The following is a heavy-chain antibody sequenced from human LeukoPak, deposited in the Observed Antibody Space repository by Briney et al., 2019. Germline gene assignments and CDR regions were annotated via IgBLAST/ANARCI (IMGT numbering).Heavy chain of an antibody. D-gene: IGHD2-2*02. V-gene: IGHV3-74*01. CDR2: INTDGTNT. Sequence: GGSLRLSCAASGFTVSSNYTTWVRQAPGKGLVWVSRINTDGTNTGSTDSVKGRFTISRDNAKHTLYLQMNSLRAEDTAVYYCARDPDCDSTSCYIGPYNWFDPWGQGTLVTVSS. CDR1: GFTVSSNY. J-gene: IGHJ5*02. CDR3: ARDPDCDSTSCYIGPYNWFDP.